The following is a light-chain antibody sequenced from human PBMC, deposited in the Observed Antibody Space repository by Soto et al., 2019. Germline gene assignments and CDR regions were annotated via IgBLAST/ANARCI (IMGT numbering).Light chain of an antibody. V-gene: IGKV1-9*01. CDR2: AAS. CDR1: LGMSNY. J-gene: IGKJ4*01. Sequence: DIQLTQSPSFLSASVGDRVTITCRASLGMSNYVAWYQQIPGKAPKLLIYAASTLLSGVPSRFSGSGSGTEFTLTISSLQPEDFATYYSQQLNSYPLTFGGGTRVEIK. CDR3: QQLNSYPLT.